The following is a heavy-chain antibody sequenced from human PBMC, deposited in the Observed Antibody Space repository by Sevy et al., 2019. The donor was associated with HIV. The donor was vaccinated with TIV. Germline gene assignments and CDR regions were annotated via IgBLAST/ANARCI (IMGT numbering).Heavy chain of an antibody. J-gene: IGHJ6*02. D-gene: IGHD3-9*01. CDR2: IRYDGNDK. CDR3: AKEGYYDYLTGHNDGGMDV. CDR1: GFIFNSQD. V-gene: IGHV3-30*02. Sequence: GGSLRLSCLASGFIFNSQDMHWVRQTPGKGLEWVAFIRYDGNDKYYVDSVKGRFTISRDNSKITLYRQMNSLRAGDSGIYYCAKEGYYDYLTGHNDGGMDVWGQGTTVTVSS.